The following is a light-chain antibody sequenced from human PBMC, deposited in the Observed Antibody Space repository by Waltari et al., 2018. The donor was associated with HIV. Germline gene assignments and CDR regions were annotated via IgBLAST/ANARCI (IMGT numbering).Light chain of an antibody. Sequence: QTVVTQEPSFSVSPGAPVTLTGGLRPGSGSTTYYPSWYQQTPGQAPRTLIYNTDTRSSGVPDRFSGSIVGDKAVLTITGAQADDECDYYCALYMGSGVWVFGGGTTLTVL. V-gene: IGLV8-61*01. CDR3: ALYMGSGVWV. CDR1: PGSGSTTYY. J-gene: IGLJ3*02. CDR2: NTD.